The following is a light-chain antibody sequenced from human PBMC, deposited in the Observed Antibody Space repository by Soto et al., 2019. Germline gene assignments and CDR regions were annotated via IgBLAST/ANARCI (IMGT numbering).Light chain of an antibody. CDR3: QQYNDWPLT. CDR1: QSVSSN. CDR2: VAS. Sequence: EIVMTQSPATLSVSPGERATLSCRASQSVSSNLAWYQQKPGQTPKLLIYVASTRATGIPARFSGSGSGTEFTLTIRSLQSEDFAVYYCQQYNDWPLTFGGGTKVEFK. V-gene: IGKV3-15*01. J-gene: IGKJ4*01.